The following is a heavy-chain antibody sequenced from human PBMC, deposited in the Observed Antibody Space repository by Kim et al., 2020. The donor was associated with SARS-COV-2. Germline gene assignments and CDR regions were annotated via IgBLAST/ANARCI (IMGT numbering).Heavy chain of an antibody. CDR2: INPGNGNT. CDR1: GYTFTNYA. D-gene: IGHD4-17*01. Sequence: ASVKVSCKASGYTFTNYAMHWVRQAPGQRLEWMGWINPGNGNTKYSQNFQGRVTITRDTSASTAYMELSSLRSEDTAVYYCARMGIYGDYEDYWGQGTLVTVSS. V-gene: IGHV1-3*01. CDR3: ARMGIYGDYEDY. J-gene: IGHJ4*02.